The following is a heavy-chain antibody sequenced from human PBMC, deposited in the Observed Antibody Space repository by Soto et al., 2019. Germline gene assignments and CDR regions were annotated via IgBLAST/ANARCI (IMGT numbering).Heavy chain of an antibody. D-gene: IGHD3-3*01. CDR2: IYYSGST. Sequence: SETLSLTCTVSGGSISSGGYYWSWIRQHPGKGLEWIGYIYYSGSTYYNPSLKSRVTISVDTSKNQFSLKLSSVTAADTAVYYCARGLILSNFGVVINNWFDPWGQGTLVTVSS. CDR1: GGSISSGGYY. J-gene: IGHJ5*02. CDR3: ARGLILSNFGVVINNWFDP. V-gene: IGHV4-31*03.